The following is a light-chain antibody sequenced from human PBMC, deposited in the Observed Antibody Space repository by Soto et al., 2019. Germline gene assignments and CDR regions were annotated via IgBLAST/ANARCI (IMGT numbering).Light chain of an antibody. CDR3: QQYGTSALIT. CDR2: GAS. Sequence: VLTQSPGTLSLSPGERATPSCRASQSVGSNYLAWYQQKPGQAPRLLIYGASSRATGIPDRFSGSGSGTDFTLTISRLEPEDFAVYYCQQYGTSALITFGQGTRLEIK. CDR1: QSVGSNY. V-gene: IGKV3-20*01. J-gene: IGKJ5*01.